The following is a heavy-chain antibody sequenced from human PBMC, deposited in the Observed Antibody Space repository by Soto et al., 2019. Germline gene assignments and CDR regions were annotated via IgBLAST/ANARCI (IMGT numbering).Heavy chain of an antibody. CDR2: ISSSSSYI. J-gene: IGHJ4*02. CDR3: ARFCTSCPTGY. CDR1: GFTFSSYS. V-gene: IGHV3-21*01. D-gene: IGHD2-2*01. Sequence: GGSLRLSCAASGFTFSSYSMNWVRQAPGKGLEWVSSISSSSSYIYYADSVKGRFTISRDNAKNSLYLQMNSLRAEDTAVCYCARFCTSCPTGYWGQGTLVTVSS.